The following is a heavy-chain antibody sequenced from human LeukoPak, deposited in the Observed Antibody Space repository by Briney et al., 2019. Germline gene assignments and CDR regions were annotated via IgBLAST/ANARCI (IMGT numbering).Heavy chain of an antibody. CDR1: GGSISSGGYY. CDR3: ARLPAGYSSSAY. Sequence: SETLSLTCTVSGGSISSGGYYWSWIRQHPGKGLEWIGYIYYSGSTYYNPSLKSRVTISVDTSKNQFSLKLSSVTAADTAVYYCARLPAGYSSSAYWGQGTLVTVSS. V-gene: IGHV4-31*03. J-gene: IGHJ4*02. CDR2: IYYSGST. D-gene: IGHD6-13*01.